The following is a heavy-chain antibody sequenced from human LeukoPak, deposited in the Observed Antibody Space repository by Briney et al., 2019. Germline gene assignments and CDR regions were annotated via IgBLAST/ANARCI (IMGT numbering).Heavy chain of an antibody. CDR2: IWYDGSNK. D-gene: IGHD4-17*01. J-gene: IGHJ3*02. Sequence: PGRSLRLSCAASGFTFSSYGMYWVRQAPGKGLEWVAVIWYDGSNKYYADSVKGRFTISRDNSKNTLYLQMNSLRAEDTAVYYCARDSHDYGDSDAFDIWGQGTMVTVSS. CDR1: GFTFSSYG. V-gene: IGHV3-33*01. CDR3: ARDSHDYGDSDAFDI.